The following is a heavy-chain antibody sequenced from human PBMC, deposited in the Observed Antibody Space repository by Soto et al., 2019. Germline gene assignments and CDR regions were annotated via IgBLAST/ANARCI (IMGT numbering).Heavy chain of an antibody. V-gene: IGHV3-74*01. J-gene: IGHJ4*02. CDR2: MNSDGRTT. Sequence: GGSLRLSCAASGFNFGNNWMHWVRQAPGKGLEWVSRMNSDGRTTNYADSVKGRFTVSRDNAKNTLYLQMNSLRAEDTAVYYCATDEVDYWGPGTLVTVSS. CDR1: GFNFGNNW. CDR3: ATDEVDY.